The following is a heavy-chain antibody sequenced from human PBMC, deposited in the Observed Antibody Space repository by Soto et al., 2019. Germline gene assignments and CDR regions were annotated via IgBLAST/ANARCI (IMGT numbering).Heavy chain of an antibody. CDR1: GFIFSSYW. D-gene: IGHD7-27*01. Sequence: LRLSCAASGFIFSSYWMNWVRQAPGKGLEWVASINQDGREKYYVDSVKGRFTISRDNAKNSLYLQVNSLRAEDTAVYYCARDGEAPGLYLDYWGQGTLVTVSS. J-gene: IGHJ4*02. CDR2: INQDGREK. CDR3: ARDGEAPGLYLDY. V-gene: IGHV3-7*01.